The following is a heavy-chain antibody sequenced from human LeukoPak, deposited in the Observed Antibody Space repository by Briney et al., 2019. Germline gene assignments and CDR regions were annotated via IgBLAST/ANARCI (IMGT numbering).Heavy chain of an antibody. V-gene: IGHV1-69*01. J-gene: IGHJ6*04. Sequence: SVKVSCKASGGTFSSYAISWVRQAPGQGLEWMGGIIPIFGTANYAQKFQGRVTITADESTSTAYMELSSLRSEDTAVYYCASRGVVPAALGVDVWGKGTTVTVSS. CDR3: ASRGVVPAALGVDV. D-gene: IGHD2-2*01. CDR1: GGTFSSYA. CDR2: IIPIFGTA.